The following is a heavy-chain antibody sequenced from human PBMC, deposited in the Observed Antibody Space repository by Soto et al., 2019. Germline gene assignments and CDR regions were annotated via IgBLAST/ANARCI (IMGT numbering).Heavy chain of an antibody. J-gene: IGHJ5*02. V-gene: IGHV4-59*10. D-gene: IGHD6-13*01. CDR3: ASGTYSSSWYGAFDP. Sequence: SETLSLTCAVYAGSFSHYYWSWIRQPAGKGLEWIGRIYTSGSTNYNPSLKSRVTMSVDTSKNQFSLKLSSVTAADTAVYYCASGTYSSSWYGAFDPWGQGTLVTVSS. CDR1: AGSFSHYY. CDR2: IYTSGST.